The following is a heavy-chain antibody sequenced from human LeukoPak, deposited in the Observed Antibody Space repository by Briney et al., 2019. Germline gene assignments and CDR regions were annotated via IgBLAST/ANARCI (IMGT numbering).Heavy chain of an antibody. D-gene: IGHD2-15*01. CDR3: AREGIEVVPVDY. J-gene: IGHJ4*02. Sequence: GGSLRLSCAASGFTFSSYAMSWVRQAPGKGLEWVANIKQDGSEKYYVDSVKGRFTISRDNAKNSLYLQMNSLRAEDTAVYYCAREGIEVVPVDYWGQGTLVTVSS. CDR1: GFTFSSYA. V-gene: IGHV3-7*01. CDR2: IKQDGSEK.